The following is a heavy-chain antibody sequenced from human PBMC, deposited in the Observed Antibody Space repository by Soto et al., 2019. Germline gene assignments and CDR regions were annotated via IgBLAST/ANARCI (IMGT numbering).Heavy chain of an antibody. CDR3: ARAEQQTYYYYGMAV. J-gene: IGHJ6*02. CDR1: GYTFTDYW. D-gene: IGHD6-13*01. CDR2: IYPGDSDT. Sequence: PGESMKISCKGSGYTFTDYWIGCVRQLPGKGLEWMGIIYPGDSDTRYSPSFQGHVTITVDKSTSTAYLQWNTLKASDTAMYYCARAEQQTYYYYGMAVWGQGTTVTVSS. V-gene: IGHV5-51*01.